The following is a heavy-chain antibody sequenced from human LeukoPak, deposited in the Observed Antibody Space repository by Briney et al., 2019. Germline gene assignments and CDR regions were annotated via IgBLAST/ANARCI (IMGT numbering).Heavy chain of an antibody. CDR3: SRHSDYGDYKFDF. V-gene: IGHV3-49*03. Sequence: GGSLRLSCTASGFTFGDYAMSWFRQPPGKGLEWVGFITNKAYGGTTEYAASVKGRFAISRDDSKSIAYLQMNSLITEDTAVYYCSRHSDYGDYKFDFWGQGTLVTVSS. J-gene: IGHJ4*02. CDR2: ITNKAYGGTT. D-gene: IGHD4-17*01. CDR1: GFTFGDYA.